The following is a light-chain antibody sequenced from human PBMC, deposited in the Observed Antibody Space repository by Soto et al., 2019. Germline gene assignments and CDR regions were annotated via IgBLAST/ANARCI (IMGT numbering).Light chain of an antibody. Sequence: IVMTQSPGTLSVSPGERATLSCRASQGIGTNLAWYQQRPGQAPRLLLYAASSRATDIPARFTGRGSGKEVTLTISSLQSEDFAVYFCQQYNNWTLYTFGQGTKLEI. CDR3: QQYNNWTLYT. J-gene: IGKJ2*01. V-gene: IGKV3-15*01. CDR1: QGIGTN. CDR2: AAS.